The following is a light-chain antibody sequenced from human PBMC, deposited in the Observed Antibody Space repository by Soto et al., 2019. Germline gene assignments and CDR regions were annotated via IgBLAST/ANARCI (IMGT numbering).Light chain of an antibody. V-gene: IGLV2-14*01. J-gene: IGLJ1*01. Sequence: QSALTQPASVSGSPGQSITNSCTGTSSDVGGYNYVSWYQQHPGKAPKFMIYDVSNRPSGVSNRFSGSKSGNTASLTISGLQAEDEADYYCSSYTTSNTRQIVFGTGTKLTVL. CDR2: DVS. CDR3: SSYTTSNTRQIV. CDR1: SSDVGGYNY.